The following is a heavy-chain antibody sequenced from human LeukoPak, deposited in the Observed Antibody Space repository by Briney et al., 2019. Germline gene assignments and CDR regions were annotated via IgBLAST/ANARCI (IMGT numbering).Heavy chain of an antibody. Sequence: PGGSLRLSCAASGFSFSSYWMHWVRQAPGKGLEWVSSVSGSGAYTYYADSVKGRFTISRDISKSTLYLQMNSLRAEDTAVYYCAKSLTPSYSFDYWGQGTLVTVSS. J-gene: IGHJ4*02. D-gene: IGHD2-21*01. V-gene: IGHV3-23*01. CDR3: AKSLTPSYSFDY. CDR2: VSGSGAYT. CDR1: GFSFSSYW.